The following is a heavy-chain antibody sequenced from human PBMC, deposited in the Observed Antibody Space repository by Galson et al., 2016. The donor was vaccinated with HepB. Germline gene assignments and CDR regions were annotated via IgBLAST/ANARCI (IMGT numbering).Heavy chain of an antibody. Sequence: SVKVSCKASGGTFSSSVITWLRQAPGQGLEWMGDIIPILVTPNYAQNFQGRVTITADEYTTTSYMEQSSLRSEDTAVYYCATDRESVTGVFDYWGQGTLVSVSS. J-gene: IGHJ4*02. V-gene: IGHV1-69*13. CDR1: GGTFSSSV. CDR2: IIPILVTP. D-gene: IGHD5-24*01. CDR3: ATDRESVTGVFDY.